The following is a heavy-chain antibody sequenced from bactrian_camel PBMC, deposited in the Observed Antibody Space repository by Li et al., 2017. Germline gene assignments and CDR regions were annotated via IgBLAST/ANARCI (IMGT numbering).Heavy chain of an antibody. D-gene: IGHD1*01. J-gene: IGHJ4*01. Sequence: HVQLVESGGGSVQAGGSLRLSCAASGYRYNTHCMGWFRQGPMKEREGVATLYTGLGSTSYADSVKGRFTISQDNAKNTVYLQMNKLRPEDSAMCYCAAQHHTMCIAFAIPNFAARGQGTQVTVS. CDR2: LYTGLGST. CDR1: GYRYNTHC. V-gene: IGHV3S1*01.